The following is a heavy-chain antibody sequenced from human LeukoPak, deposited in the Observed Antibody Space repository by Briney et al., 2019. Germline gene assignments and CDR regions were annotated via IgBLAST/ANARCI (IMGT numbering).Heavy chain of an antibody. CDR3: VIGVGWQPDY. V-gene: IGHV4-59*02. Sequence: SETLSLTCTVFGDSVTGYFLNWVRQPPGKGLEWIGHIYKIGTTNYNPSLKSRLTISADTSKNQFSLQLRSVTAADTAVYYCVIGVGWQPDYWGQGALVTFSS. CDR2: IYKIGTT. D-gene: IGHD2-15*01. J-gene: IGHJ4*02. CDR1: GDSVTGYF.